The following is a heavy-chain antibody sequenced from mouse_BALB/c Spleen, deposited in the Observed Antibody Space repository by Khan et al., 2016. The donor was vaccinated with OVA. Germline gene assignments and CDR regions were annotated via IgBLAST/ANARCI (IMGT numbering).Heavy chain of an antibody. CDR2: ISYSGSS. J-gene: IGHJ2*01. CDR3: SRRDSYYFDY. CDR1: GYSITSDYA. Sequence: EVQLLESGPGLVKPSQSLFLTCTVSGYSITSDYAWNWIRQFPGNKLEWMGSISYSGSSSYNPSLNSRTSITRDSSKNQFFLLLNSLPTEDTATYDCSRRDSYYFDYWGQGTTLTVSS. V-gene: IGHV3-2*02.